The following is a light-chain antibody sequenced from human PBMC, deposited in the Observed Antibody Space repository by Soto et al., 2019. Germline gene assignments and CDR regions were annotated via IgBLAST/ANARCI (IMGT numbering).Light chain of an antibody. V-gene: IGKV1-5*03. Sequence: DIQMTQSPSTLSASVGDRVTITYRASQSINNWLAWYQQKQGRAPKFLIYRASTLESGVPSRFSGSGSGTEFTLTISSLQPDDFATDYCQQYNSYLWTFGQGTKVDIK. CDR1: QSINNW. CDR2: RAS. CDR3: QQYNSYLWT. J-gene: IGKJ1*01.